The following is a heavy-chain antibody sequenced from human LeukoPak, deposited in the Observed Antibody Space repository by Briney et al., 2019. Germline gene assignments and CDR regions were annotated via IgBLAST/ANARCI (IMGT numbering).Heavy chain of an antibody. CDR1: GYTFTSYY. J-gene: IGHJ4*02. D-gene: IGHD2-15*01. CDR3: ARDPGRQLLPQDY. CDR2: INPSGGST. Sequence: ASVKVSCKASGYTFTSYYMHWVRQAPGQGLEWMGIINPSGGSTSYAQKFQGRVTMTWDTSTSTVYMKLSSLRSEDTAVYYCARDPGRQLLPQDYWGQGTLVTVSS. V-gene: IGHV1-46*01.